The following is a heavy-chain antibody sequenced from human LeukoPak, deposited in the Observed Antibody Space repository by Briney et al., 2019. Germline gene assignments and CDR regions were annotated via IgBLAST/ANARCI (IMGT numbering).Heavy chain of an antibody. J-gene: IGHJ1*01. Sequence: SGPTLVKPTQTLTLTCTFSGFSLITNEVGVGWIRQPPGKALEWLALFYYNNNKFYSPSLENRVTVSKDTSKNQVVLTLTNMDPMDTATYYCAHQEYDNGWHPLHHWGQGTLVTVSS. V-gene: IGHV2-5*01. CDR1: GFSLITNEVG. CDR3: AHQEYDNGWHPLHH. CDR2: FYYNNNK. D-gene: IGHD6-19*01.